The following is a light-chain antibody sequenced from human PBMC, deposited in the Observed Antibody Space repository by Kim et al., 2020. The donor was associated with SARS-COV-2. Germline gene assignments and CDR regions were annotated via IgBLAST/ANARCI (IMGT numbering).Light chain of an antibody. CDR3: QQSHTAPLLS. Sequence: SVGDRVTIACRSSQSITNYLNWYQQRPGKAPKLLIYASSTLQRGVPSKFSGSGSGTDFTLTISSLQPEDFATYYCQQSHTAPLLSFGGGTKVDIK. CDR1: QSITNY. V-gene: IGKV1-39*01. CDR2: ASS. J-gene: IGKJ4*01.